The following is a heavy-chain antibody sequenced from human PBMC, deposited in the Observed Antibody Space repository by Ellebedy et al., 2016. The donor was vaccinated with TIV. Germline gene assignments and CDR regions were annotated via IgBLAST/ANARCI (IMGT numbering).Heavy chain of an antibody. CDR1: GYTFTSYG. CDR2: ITTFHGDT. V-gene: IGHV1-18*01. Sequence: ASVKVSCKTSGYTFTSYGISWVRQAPGQGLEWLGWITTFHGDTIYAHDFQDRLTLTADSSTNTASLELRGLRSADTAIYYCARVGSNYIDSTGYPHFNNWGQGTLVTVSS. CDR3: ARVGSNYIDSTGYPHFNN. D-gene: IGHD3-22*01. J-gene: IGHJ4*02.